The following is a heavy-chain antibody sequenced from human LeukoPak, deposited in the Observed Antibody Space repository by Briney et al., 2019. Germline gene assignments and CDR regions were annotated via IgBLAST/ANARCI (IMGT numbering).Heavy chain of an antibody. Sequence: PGGSLRRSCAASGFTFSNYAMTWVRQAPGKGLEWVSTISDGGAATYYADSVKGRFTISRDNSKNTLSLQMNSLRAEDTAVYYCAKALNVLVPSTSRWFDPWGQGTLVTVSS. D-gene: IGHD2-2*01. CDR3: AKALNVLVPSTSRWFDP. CDR1: GFTFSNYA. CDR2: ISDGGAAT. V-gene: IGHV3-23*01. J-gene: IGHJ5*02.